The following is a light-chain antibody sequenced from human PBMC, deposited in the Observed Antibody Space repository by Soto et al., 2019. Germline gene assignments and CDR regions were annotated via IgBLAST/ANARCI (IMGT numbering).Light chain of an antibody. Sequence: ELVMTQSPASLSASPGETVTLSCRATQTAYKNLAWYQQKPGQAPRLLIFEASTRATGLPARFSGSWSGTEFTLTISSLQSEDSAIYYCQEYNRWPPEFIFGPGTRLEIK. J-gene: IGKJ2*01. CDR3: QEYNRWPPEFI. CDR1: QTAYKN. CDR2: EAS. V-gene: IGKV3-15*01.